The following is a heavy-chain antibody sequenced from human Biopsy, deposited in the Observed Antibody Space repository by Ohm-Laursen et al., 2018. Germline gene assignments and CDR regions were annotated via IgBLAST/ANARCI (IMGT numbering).Heavy chain of an antibody. V-gene: IGHV3-11*01. D-gene: IGHD3-10*02. J-gene: IGHJ6*02. Sequence: SLRLSCAASGFTFGDYYMSWIRQAPGKGLEWLSYISGSGVTKMYADSVKGRFTVSRDNAKNSLYLEMNNLTVEDTAVYYCGRDGYFDGNAYYVDDYFYYGMDVWGQGTTVTVSS. CDR1: GFTFGDYY. CDR2: ISGSGVTK. CDR3: GRDGYFDGNAYYVDDYFYYGMDV.